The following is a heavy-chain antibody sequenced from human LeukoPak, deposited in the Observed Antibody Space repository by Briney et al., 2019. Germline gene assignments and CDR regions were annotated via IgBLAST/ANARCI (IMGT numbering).Heavy chain of an antibody. Sequence: GASVKVSCKASGYGFTSHYMHWVRQAPGQGLEWVGLINPSGSSTLYAQKSQGRVTMTRDMSTTTDYMELSSLRSEDTAVYYCARDNSVGDIAWWFDPWGQGTLVTVSS. CDR2: INPSGSST. V-gene: IGHV1-46*01. D-gene: IGHD3-16*02. J-gene: IGHJ5*02. CDR3: ARDNSVGDIAWWFDP. CDR1: GYGFTSHY.